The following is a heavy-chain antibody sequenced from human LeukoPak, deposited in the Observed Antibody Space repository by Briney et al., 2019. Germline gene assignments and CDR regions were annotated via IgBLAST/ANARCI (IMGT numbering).Heavy chain of an antibody. Sequence: KPSETLSLTCTVSGGSISSYYWSWIRQPPGKGLELIGFIYYTGSTNYNPSLKSRVTISVDTSKNQFSLKLTSVTAADTAVYYCARSTYTDNYAHWFDPWGQGTLVTVSS. CDR2: IYYTGST. CDR3: ARSTYTDNYAHWFDP. V-gene: IGHV4-59*01. CDR1: GGSISSYY. D-gene: IGHD5-24*01. J-gene: IGHJ5*02.